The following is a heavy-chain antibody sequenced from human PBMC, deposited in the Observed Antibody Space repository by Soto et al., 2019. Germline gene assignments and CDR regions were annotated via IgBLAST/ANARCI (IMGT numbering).Heavy chain of an antibody. Sequence: PGGSLRLSCAASGFTFSDYYMSWIRQAPGKGLEWVSYISSSGSTIYYADSVKGRFTISRDNAKNSLYLQMNSLRAEDTAVYYCARDRRDYGDWGGDYYYYGMDVWGQGTTVTVSS. CDR3: ARDRRDYGDWGGDYYYYGMDV. CDR2: ISSSGSTI. D-gene: IGHD4-17*01. V-gene: IGHV3-11*01. CDR1: GFTFSDYY. J-gene: IGHJ6*02.